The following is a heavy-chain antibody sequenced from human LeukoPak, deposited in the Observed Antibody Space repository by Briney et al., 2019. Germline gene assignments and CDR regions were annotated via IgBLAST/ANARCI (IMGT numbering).Heavy chain of an antibody. CDR2: INHSGST. Sequence: SETLSLTCAVYGGSFSGYYWSWIRQPPGKGLEWIGEINHSGSTNYNPSLKSRVTISVDTSKNQFSLKLSSVTAADTAVYCCARLRSYEYSSSYYYYGMDVWGQGTTVTVSS. J-gene: IGHJ6*02. V-gene: IGHV4-34*01. CDR3: ARLRSYEYSSSYYYYGMDV. D-gene: IGHD6-6*01. CDR1: GGSFSGYY.